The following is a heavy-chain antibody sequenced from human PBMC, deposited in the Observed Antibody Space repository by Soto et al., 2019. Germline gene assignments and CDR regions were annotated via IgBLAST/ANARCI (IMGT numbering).Heavy chain of an antibody. Sequence: SVKVSCKASGGTFSSYAISWVRQAPGQGLEWMGGIIPIFGTANYAQKFQGRVTITADESTSTAYMELSSLRSEDTAVYYCAQGCSSTSCYGGDSYYYYGMDVWGQGTTVTISS. CDR1: GGTFSSYA. J-gene: IGHJ6*02. V-gene: IGHV1-69*13. CDR3: AQGCSSTSCYGGDSYYYYGMDV. CDR2: IIPIFGTA. D-gene: IGHD2-2*01.